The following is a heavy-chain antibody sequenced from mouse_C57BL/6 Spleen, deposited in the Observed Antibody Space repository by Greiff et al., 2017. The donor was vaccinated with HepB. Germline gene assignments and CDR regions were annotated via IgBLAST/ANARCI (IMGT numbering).Heavy chain of an antibody. D-gene: IGHD1-1*01. Sequence: QVQLQQSGAELVRPGASVKMSCKASGYSFTSYNMHWVKQTPRQGLEWIGAIYPGNGDTSYNQKFKGKATLTVDKSSSTAYMQLSSLTSEDSAVYFCARGNYGSSLPYYFDYWGQGTTLTVSS. V-gene: IGHV1-12*01. J-gene: IGHJ2*01. CDR2: IYPGNGDT. CDR1: GYSFTSYN. CDR3: ARGNYGSSLPYYFDY.